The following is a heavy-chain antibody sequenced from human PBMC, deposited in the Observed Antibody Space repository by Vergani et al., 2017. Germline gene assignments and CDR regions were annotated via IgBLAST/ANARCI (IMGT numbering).Heavy chain of an antibody. Sequence: QLQLQESGPGLVKPSATLSLTCSVSGASIRSSYYYWGSIRQPPGKGLEWIASIYYSGSTYYNPSLQSRVTISVDTSKNQFSLKLSSVTAADTAVYFCARHSTVEWLVKLGWIDPWGQGILVTVSS. V-gene: IGHV4-39*01. J-gene: IGHJ5*02. CDR3: ARHSTVEWLVKLGWIDP. D-gene: IGHD6-19*01. CDR2: IYYSGST. CDR1: GASIRSSYYY.